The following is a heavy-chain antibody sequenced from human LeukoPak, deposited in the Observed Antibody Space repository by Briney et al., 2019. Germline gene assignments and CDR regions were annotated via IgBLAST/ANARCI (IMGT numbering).Heavy chain of an antibody. CDR2: ISYDGSNK. CDR1: GFTFSSYA. D-gene: IGHD1-7*01. Sequence: PGRSLRLSCAASGFTFSSYAMHWVRQAPGKGLEWVAVISYDGSNKYYADSVKGRFTISRDNSKNTLYLQMNSLRAEDTAVYYCAKDMGVTGTRGYFDYWGQGTLVTVSS. CDR3: AKDMGVTGTRGYFDY. J-gene: IGHJ4*02. V-gene: IGHV3-30-3*01.